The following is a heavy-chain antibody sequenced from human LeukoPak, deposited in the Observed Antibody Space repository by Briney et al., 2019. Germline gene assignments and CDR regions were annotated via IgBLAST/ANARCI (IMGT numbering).Heavy chain of an antibody. Sequence: GGSLRLSCTASGVSITTNDMNWVRQAPGKGPEWVALIYISGITKYADSVQGRFTISRDNSKSTLYLQMNSLRAEDTAVYYCAKRSPPYWGQGTLVTVSS. V-gene: IGHV3-66*04. CDR1: GVSITTND. CDR2: IYISGIT. J-gene: IGHJ4*02. CDR3: AKRSPPY.